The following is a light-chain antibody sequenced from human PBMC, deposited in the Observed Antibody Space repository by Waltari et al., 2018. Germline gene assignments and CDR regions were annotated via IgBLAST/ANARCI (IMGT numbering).Light chain of an antibody. CDR1: QGITNY. CDR3: QQYNSAPIT. CDR2: AAS. J-gene: IGKJ1*01. Sequence: DIQMPQSPSPLPASVGDRATTTCRASQGITNYLAWYQQKPGKVPKPLIFAASTLQSGVPSRFSASGSGTEFTLTISSLQPEDVATYYCQQYNSAPITFGQGTKVEIK. V-gene: IGKV1-27*01.